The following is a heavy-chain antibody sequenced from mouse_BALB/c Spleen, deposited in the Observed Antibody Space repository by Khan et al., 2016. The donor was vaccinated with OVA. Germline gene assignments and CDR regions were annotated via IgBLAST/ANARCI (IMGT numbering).Heavy chain of an antibody. CDR1: GYSFTSYYV. Sequence: VQLKESGPGLVNPSQSLSLTCTVSGYSFTSYYVWYLIRQSPGNKEERMGYINYSGRTNYNPALKSRISITRDTSKNPFLLQMNSIATADTAASYCSGDGYRYNYAIDYWGQGTSVTVSS. CDR3: SGDGYRYNYAIDY. J-gene: IGHJ4*01. V-gene: IGHV3-2*02. CDR2: INYSGRT. D-gene: IGHD2-3*01.